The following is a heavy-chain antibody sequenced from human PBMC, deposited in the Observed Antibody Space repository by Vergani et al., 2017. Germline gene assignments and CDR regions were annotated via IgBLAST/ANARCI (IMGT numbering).Heavy chain of an antibody. CDR2: IYSGGST. CDR3: AGEIFRYSSGWYVDY. V-gene: IGHV3-66*01. CDR1: GFTVSSNY. Sequence: EVQLVESGGGLVQPGGSLRLSCAASGFTVSSNYMSWVRQAPGKGLEWVSVIYSGGSTYYADSVKGRFTISRDNSKNTLSLQMNSLRAEDTAVYYCAGEIFRYSSGWYVDYWGQGTLVTVSS. J-gene: IGHJ4*02. D-gene: IGHD6-19*01.